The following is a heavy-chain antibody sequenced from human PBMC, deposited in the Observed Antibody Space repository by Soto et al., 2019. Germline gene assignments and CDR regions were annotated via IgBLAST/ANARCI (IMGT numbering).Heavy chain of an antibody. J-gene: IGHJ6*02. Sequence: TGGSLRLSCTASGFTFGDYAMSWVRQAPGKGLEWVGFIRSKAYGGTTEYAASVKGRFTISRDDSKSIAYLQMNSLKTEDTAVYYCTRDALAARQGHYYYYGMDVWGQGTTVTVYS. D-gene: IGHD6-6*01. CDR2: IRSKAYGGTT. CDR1: GFTFGDYA. CDR3: TRDALAARQGHYYYYGMDV. V-gene: IGHV3-49*04.